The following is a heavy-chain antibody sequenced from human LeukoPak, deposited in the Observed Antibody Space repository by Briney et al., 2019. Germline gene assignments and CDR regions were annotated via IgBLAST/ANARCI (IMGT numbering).Heavy chain of an antibody. Sequence: GGSLRLSCVGSGFTFSRYSMNWVRQAPGKGLEWVAFIRSSTTYTYYADSVKGRVTFSRDNDRNSLYLQMDSLRAEDTAVYYCARADTSEYYMDVWGNGTTVIVSS. CDR3: ARADTSEYYMDV. J-gene: IGHJ6*03. CDR1: GFTFSRYS. D-gene: IGHD2/OR15-2a*01. V-gene: IGHV3-21*01. CDR2: IRSSTTYT.